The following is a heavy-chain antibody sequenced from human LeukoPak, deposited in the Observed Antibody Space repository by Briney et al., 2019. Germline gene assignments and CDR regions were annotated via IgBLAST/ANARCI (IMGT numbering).Heavy chain of an antibody. D-gene: IGHD3-16*01. CDR2: IGSGGST. CDR1: GFTFSTYA. CDR3: AKLGLKLGGDY. V-gene: IGHV3-23*01. Sequence: GGSLRLSCAASGFTFSTYAVSWVRQAPGKGLEWVSTIGSGGSTYYADSVKGRFTISRDNSKNTLYLQMNSLRAEDTAVYYCAKLGLKLGGDYWGQGALVTVSS. J-gene: IGHJ4*02.